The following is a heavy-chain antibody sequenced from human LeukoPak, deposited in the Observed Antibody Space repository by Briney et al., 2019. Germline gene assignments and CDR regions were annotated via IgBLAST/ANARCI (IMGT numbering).Heavy chain of an antibody. Sequence: GGSLRLSCAASGFTFSSYAMSWVRQAPGKGLEWVSAISGSGCSTYYADSVKGRFTISRDNSKNTLYLQMNSLRAEDTAVYYCANTMVGATRPPRAFVIWGQGTMVTVSS. D-gene: IGHD1-26*01. CDR3: ANTMVGATRPPRAFVI. CDR1: GFTFSSYA. V-gene: IGHV3-23*01. CDR2: ISGSGCST. J-gene: IGHJ3*02.